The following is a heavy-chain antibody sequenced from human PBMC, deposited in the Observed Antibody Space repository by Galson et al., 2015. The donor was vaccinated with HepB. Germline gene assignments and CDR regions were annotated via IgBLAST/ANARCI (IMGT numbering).Heavy chain of an antibody. D-gene: IGHD3-16*01. CDR2: ISSTDNSI. CDR1: GFTFSSYG. V-gene: IGHV3-48*02. CDR3: ARSRVSWGAPGDFEY. Sequence: SLRLSCAASGFTFSSYGMNWVRQAPGKGPEWVAYISSTDNSIYYADSVKGRFTISRDNPKKSLYLEMNGLRDDDTAIYYCARSRVSWGAPGDFEYWGQGTLVTVSS. J-gene: IGHJ4*02.